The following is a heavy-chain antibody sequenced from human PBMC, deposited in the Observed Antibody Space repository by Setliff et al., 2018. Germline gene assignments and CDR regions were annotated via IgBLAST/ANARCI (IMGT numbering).Heavy chain of an antibody. Sequence: SETLSLTCVVDGMSFSEHYWAWIRQSPGKGLEWIGEINHRGSTNYNPSLKSRVTISIDTSKDQFSLKLISMTAADTAVYYCARGRNIAARLLDSWGQGTLVTVSS. D-gene: IGHD6-6*01. CDR3: ARGRNIAARLLDS. CDR2: INHRGST. V-gene: IGHV4-34*01. J-gene: IGHJ4*02. CDR1: GMSFSEHY.